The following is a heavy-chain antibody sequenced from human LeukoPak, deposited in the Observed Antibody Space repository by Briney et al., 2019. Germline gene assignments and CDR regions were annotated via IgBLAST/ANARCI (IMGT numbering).Heavy chain of an antibody. Sequence: ASVKVSCKASGYTFTGYYMHWVRQAPGQGLEWMGWINPNSGGTNYAQKFQGRVTMTRDTSISTAYMELSRLRSDDTAVYYCARFRLGLQSRLRYFDYWGQGTLVTVSS. D-gene: IGHD5-18*01. V-gene: IGHV1-2*02. J-gene: IGHJ4*02. CDR3: ARFRLGLQSRLRYFDY. CDR1: GYTFTGYY. CDR2: INPNSGGT.